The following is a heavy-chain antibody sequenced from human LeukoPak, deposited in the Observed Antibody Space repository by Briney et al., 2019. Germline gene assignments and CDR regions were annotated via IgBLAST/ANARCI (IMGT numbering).Heavy chain of an antibody. CDR3: AAVPEYSSTWYPYYFDH. CDR1: GFTFTNSA. D-gene: IGHD6-13*01. V-gene: IGHV1-58*01. Sequence: SVKVSCKASGFTFTNSAVQWVRQARGQRLGWIGWIVVGSGNTNYAQKFQERVTITRDMSTSTAYMELSSLRSEDTAVYYCAAVPEYSSTWYPYYFDHWGQGTLVTVSS. J-gene: IGHJ4*02. CDR2: IVVGSGNT.